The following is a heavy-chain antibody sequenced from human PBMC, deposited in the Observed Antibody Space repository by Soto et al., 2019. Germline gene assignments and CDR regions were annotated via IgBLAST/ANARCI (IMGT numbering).Heavy chain of an antibody. CDR1: GGSVGSEKYY. CDR2: VDYFGGT. V-gene: IGHV4-61*01. Sequence: SETLSLTCSVSGGSVGSEKYYWTWIRQPPGKGLEWIGDVDYFGGTNYNPSLSSRVTISIDTSKNQFSLELTSVTAADTAVYYCANWGGLNFPRLYWGQGTLVTVSS. CDR3: ANWGGLNFPRLY. J-gene: IGHJ4*02. D-gene: IGHD3-16*01.